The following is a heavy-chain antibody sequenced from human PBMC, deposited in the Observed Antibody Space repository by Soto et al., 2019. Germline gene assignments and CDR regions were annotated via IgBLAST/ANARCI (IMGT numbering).Heavy chain of an antibody. Sequence: PSETLSLTCTVSGGSTSSSSYYWGWIRQPPGKGLEWIGSIYYSGSTYYNPSPKSRVTISVDTSKSQFSLKLNSVTAADTAVYYCARLGVGATTQWAFDIWGQGTMVTVSS. J-gene: IGHJ3*02. CDR2: IYYSGST. CDR3: ARLGVGATTQWAFDI. CDR1: GGSTSSSSYY. D-gene: IGHD1-26*01. V-gene: IGHV4-39*01.